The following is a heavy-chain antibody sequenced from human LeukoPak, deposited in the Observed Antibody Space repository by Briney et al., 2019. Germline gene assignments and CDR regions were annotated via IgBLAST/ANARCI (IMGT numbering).Heavy chain of an antibody. J-gene: IGHJ4*02. CDR2: FDPEDGET. V-gene: IGHV1-24*01. D-gene: IGHD3-22*01. CDR3: ATAQYYYDSSGYYYFDY. CDR1: GYTLTELS. Sequence: GASVKVSCKVSGYTLTELSMHWVQQAPGKGLEWMGGFDPEDGETIYAQKFQGRVTMTEDASTDTAYMELSSLRSEDTAVYYCATAQYYYDSSGYYYFDYWGQGTLVTVSS.